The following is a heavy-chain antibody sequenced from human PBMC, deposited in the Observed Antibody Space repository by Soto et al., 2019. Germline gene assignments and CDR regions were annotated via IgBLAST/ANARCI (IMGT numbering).Heavy chain of an antibody. V-gene: IGHV1-18*01. D-gene: IGHD2-15*01. CDR2: ISAYNGNT. CDR1: GYTFTSYG. Sequence: QVQLVQSGAEVKKPGASVKVSCKASGYTFTSYGISWVRQAPGQGLEWMGWISAYNGNTNYAQKLQGRVTMTTDTSTSTDYMELRSLRSDDTAVYYCARDPRLGVVAATGNWFDPWGQGTLVNVSS. J-gene: IGHJ5*02. CDR3: ARDPRLGVVAATGNWFDP.